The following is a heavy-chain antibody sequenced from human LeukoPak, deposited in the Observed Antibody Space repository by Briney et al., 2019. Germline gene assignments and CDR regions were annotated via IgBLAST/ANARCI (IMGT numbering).Heavy chain of an antibody. CDR2: INHSGST. CDR3: ARGPLYYDFWSGFRSNDAFDI. J-gene: IGHJ3*02. D-gene: IGHD3-3*01. Sequence: PSETLSLTCAVYGGSFSGYYWSWIRQPPGKGLEWIGEINHSGSTNYNPSLKSRVTISVDTSKNQFSLKLSSVTAADTAVYYCARGPLYYDFWSGFRSNDAFDIWGQGTMVTVSS. V-gene: IGHV4-34*01. CDR1: GGSFSGYY.